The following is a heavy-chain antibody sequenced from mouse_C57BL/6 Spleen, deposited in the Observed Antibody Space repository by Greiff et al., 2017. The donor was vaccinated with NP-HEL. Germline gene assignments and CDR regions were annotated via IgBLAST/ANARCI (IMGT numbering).Heavy chain of an antibody. CDR1: GFTFSDYY. V-gene: IGHV5-16*01. CDR2: INYDGSST. CDR3: ARNPHYYAMDY. Sequence: EVQRVESEGGLVQPGSSMKLSCTASGFTFSDYYMAWVRQVPEKGLEWVANINYDGSSTYYLDSLKSRFIISRDNAKNILYLQMSSLKSEDTATYYCARNPHYYAMDYWGQGTSVTVSS. J-gene: IGHJ4*01.